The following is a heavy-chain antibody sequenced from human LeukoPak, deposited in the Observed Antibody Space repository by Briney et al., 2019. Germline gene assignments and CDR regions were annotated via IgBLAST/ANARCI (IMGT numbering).Heavy chain of an antibody. CDR1: GGSLSSYY. V-gene: IGHV4-59*08. J-gene: IGHJ3*02. CDR3: ASHLTYLDTFDI. CDR2: IYYSGTT. D-gene: IGHD4/OR15-4a*01. Sequence: SETLSLTCTVSGGSLSSYYWSWIRQPPGKGLEWLGYIYYSGTTNYNPSLKSRVTISVDTSKKQLSLKLSSVTAADTAVYYCASHLTYLDTFDIWGQGTMVTVSS.